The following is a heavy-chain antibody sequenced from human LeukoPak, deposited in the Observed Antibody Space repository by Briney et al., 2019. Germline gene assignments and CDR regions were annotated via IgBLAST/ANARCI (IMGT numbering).Heavy chain of an antibody. V-gene: IGHV3-33*01. CDR2: RWYDGSNK. Sequence: PGRSLRLSCAASGFTFSSYGMHWVRQAPGKGLEWVAVRWYDGSNKYYADSVKGRFTISRDNSKNTLYLQMNSLRAEDTAVYYCARDPAITMVQGVMPDYWGQGTLVTVSS. CDR3: ARDPAITMVQGVMPDY. J-gene: IGHJ4*02. CDR1: GFTFSSYG. D-gene: IGHD3-10*01.